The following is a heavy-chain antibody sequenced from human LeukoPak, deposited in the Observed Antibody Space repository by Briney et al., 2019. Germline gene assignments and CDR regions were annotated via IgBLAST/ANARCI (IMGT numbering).Heavy chain of an antibody. CDR2: ISSSSSYI. D-gene: IGHD1-26*01. J-gene: IGHJ4*02. V-gene: IGHV3-21*01. CDR3: ARDLPPWELLTEFDY. CDR1: GFTFSSYS. Sequence: KAGGSLRLSCAASGFTFSSYSMNWVRQAPGKGLEWVSSISSSSSYIYYADSVKGRFTISRDNAKNSLYLQMNSLRAEDTAVYYCARDLPPWELLTEFDYWGRGTLVTVSS.